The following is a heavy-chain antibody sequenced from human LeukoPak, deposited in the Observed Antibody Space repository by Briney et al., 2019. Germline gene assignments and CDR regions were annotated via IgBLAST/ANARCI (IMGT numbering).Heavy chain of an antibody. CDR1: GYTFTGYD. CDR3: ARVYRAWGLVPPPLYY. V-gene: IGHV1-8*01. CDR2: MNPNSGNT. D-gene: IGHD3-16*01. J-gene: IGHJ4*02. Sequence: ASVKVSCKASGYTFTGYDINWVRQATGQGLEWMGWMNPNSGNTGYAQKFQGRVTMTRNTSISTAYMELSSLRSEDTAVYYCARVYRAWGLVPPPLYYWGQGTLVTVSS.